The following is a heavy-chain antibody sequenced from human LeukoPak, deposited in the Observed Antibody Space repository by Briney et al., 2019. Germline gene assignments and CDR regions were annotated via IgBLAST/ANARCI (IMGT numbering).Heavy chain of an antibody. CDR3: ARGLGYCSGGSCYYFDY. CDR1: GGTISSYY. J-gene: IGHJ4*02. Sequence: PSETLSLICAVSGGTISSYYWNWIRQPPGKGLEWIGYIHDSGSTSYNPSLKSRVTMSVDTSKNRFSLNLSSVTAADTAVYYCARGLGYCSGGSCYYFDYWGQGTLVTVSS. CDR2: IHDSGST. V-gene: IGHV4-59*12. D-gene: IGHD2-15*01.